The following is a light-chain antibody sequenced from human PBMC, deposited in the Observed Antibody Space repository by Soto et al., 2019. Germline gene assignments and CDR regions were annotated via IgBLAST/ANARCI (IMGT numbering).Light chain of an antibody. CDR2: DAS. J-gene: IGKJ2*01. Sequence: EIVLTQSPATLSLSPGERATLSCRASQSVSSYLAWYQQKPGQAPRLLIYDASNRATGIPARFSGSGSWTDFTLTISSLESEDFAVYYCQQRSNWPLYTFGQGTKLEIK. CDR3: QQRSNWPLYT. CDR1: QSVSSY. V-gene: IGKV3-11*01.